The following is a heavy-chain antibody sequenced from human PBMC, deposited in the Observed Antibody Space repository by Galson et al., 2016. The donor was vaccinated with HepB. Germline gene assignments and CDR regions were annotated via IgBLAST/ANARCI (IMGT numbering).Heavy chain of an antibody. Sequence: SLRLSCAASGFTFRSYAMSWVRQAPGKGLEWDSVISGGGSSSNYADSVKGRFTNSRDNSKNTLYLQMNNLRAEDTAVYYCAIIAGTYYFDSWGQGTLVTVSS. CDR3: AIIAGTYYFDS. CDR2: ISGGGSSS. V-gene: IGHV3-23*01. CDR1: GFTFRSYA. D-gene: IGHD2-21*01. J-gene: IGHJ4*02.